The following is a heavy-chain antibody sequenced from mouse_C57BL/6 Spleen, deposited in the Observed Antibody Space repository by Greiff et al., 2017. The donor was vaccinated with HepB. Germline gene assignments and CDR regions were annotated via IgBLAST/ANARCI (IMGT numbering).Heavy chain of an antibody. D-gene: IGHD1-1*01. CDR2: INPNNGGT. V-gene: IGHV1-26*01. CDR3: ARGRGFTTVVASRYFDV. J-gene: IGHJ1*03. CDR1: GYTFTDYY. Sequence: EVQLQQSGPELVKPGASVKISCKASGYTFTDYYMNWVKQSHGKSLEWIGDINPNNGGTSYNQKFKGKATLTVDKSSSTAYMELRSLTSEDSAVYYCARGRGFTTVVASRYFDVWGTGTTVTVSS.